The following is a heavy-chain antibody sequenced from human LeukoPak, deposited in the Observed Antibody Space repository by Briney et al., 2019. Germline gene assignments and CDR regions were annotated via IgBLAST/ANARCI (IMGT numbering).Heavy chain of an antibody. V-gene: IGHV3-74*01. CDR3: ARAGGGYFDY. D-gene: IGHD3-16*01. CDR2: INIDGTDA. Sequence: GGSLRLSCAASGLSFSNFWMHWVRQPPGKGLVLVSRINIDGTDANYAHSVKGRFIISRHNYKHTLFLEMYSLRVEDTGVYYCARAGGGYFDYWGQGDTVTVSS. J-gene: IGHJ4*02. CDR1: GLSFSNFW.